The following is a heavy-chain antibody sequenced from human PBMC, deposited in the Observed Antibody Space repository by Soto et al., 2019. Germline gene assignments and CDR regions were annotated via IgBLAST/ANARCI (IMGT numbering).Heavy chain of an antibody. Sequence: AGSLRLSCATSGLTFNDYAMYWVRQAPGQGLEWVAMISSDGHHQFYVDNLRGRFTVFRDNSKNTLFLQMNSLRPEDMAVYYCSRGTYYPQSSGLHADYGGPGTVATVSS. CDR1: GLTFNDYA. V-gene: IGHV3-30*03. D-gene: IGHD3-22*01. CDR3: SRGTYYPQSSGLHADY. J-gene: IGHJ4*02. CDR2: ISSDGHHQ.